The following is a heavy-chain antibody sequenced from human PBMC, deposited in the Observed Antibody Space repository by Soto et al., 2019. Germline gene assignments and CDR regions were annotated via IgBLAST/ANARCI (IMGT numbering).Heavy chain of an antibody. D-gene: IGHD3-9*01. CDR2: IIPIFGTA. CDR1: GGTFSSYA. Sequence: GASVKVSCKASGGTFSSYAISWVRQAPGQGLEWMGGIIPIFGTANYAQKFQGRVTITADESTSTAYMELSSLRSEDTAVYYCARHPRPGGDWLFIDYWGQGTLVTVS. CDR3: ARHPRPGGDWLFIDY. V-gene: IGHV1-69*13. J-gene: IGHJ4*02.